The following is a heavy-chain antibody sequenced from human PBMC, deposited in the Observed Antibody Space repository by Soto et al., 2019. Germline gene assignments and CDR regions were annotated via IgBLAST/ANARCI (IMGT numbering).Heavy chain of an antibody. CDR1: GGSFTGYY. CDR3: ARAPLRLRMNYYGMDV. J-gene: IGHJ6*02. D-gene: IGHD5-12*01. V-gene: IGHV4-34*01. Sequence: QVQLQQWGAGLLKPSETLSLTCAVYGGSFTGYYWSWIRQPPGKGLEWIGENNHSGRTNYNPSLQSRVTNSVDTSKNQFSLKLSSVTAADTAVYYCARAPLRLRMNYYGMDVWGQGTTVTVSS. CDR2: NNHSGRT.